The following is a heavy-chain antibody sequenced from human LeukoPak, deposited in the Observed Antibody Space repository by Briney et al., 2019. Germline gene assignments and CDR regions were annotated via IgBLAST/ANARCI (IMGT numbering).Heavy chain of an antibody. J-gene: IGHJ4*02. D-gene: IGHD3-10*01. Sequence: GGSLRLSCAVSGITLSNYGMSWVRQAPGKGLEWVAGLSGSGGGTNYADSVQGRFAISRDNPKNTLYLQMNSLRAEDTAVYFCAKRGVVIRVFLVGFHKEAYYFDSWGQGALVTVSS. V-gene: IGHV3-23*01. CDR3: AKRGVVIRVFLVGFHKEAYYFDS. CDR2: LSGSGGGT. CDR1: GITLSNYG.